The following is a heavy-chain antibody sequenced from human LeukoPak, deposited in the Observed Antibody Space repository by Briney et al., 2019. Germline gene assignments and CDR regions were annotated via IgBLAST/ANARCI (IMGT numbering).Heavy chain of an antibody. V-gene: IGHV3-74*01. CDR3: VRDDSSHFDY. Sequence: GGSLRLSCAASGFIFRSYWMHWVRQAPGKGLVWVSRINRDGSSTNYADSVKGRFTISRDNAKNTLYLQMNSLRAEDTAVYYCVRDDSSHFDYWGQGALVTVSS. D-gene: IGHD6-13*01. J-gene: IGHJ4*02. CDR2: INRDGSST. CDR1: GFIFRSYW.